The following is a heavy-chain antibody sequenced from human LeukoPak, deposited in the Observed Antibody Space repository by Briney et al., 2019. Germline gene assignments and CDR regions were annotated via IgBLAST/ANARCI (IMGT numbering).Heavy chain of an antibody. CDR3: ARVAVAGPGGMDV. CDR2: ISAYNGNT. Sequence: ASVKVSCKASGYTFTKYGISWVRQAPGQGLEWMGWISAYNGNTNYAQKLQGRVTITADESTSTAYMELSSLRSEDTAVYYCARVAVAGPGGMDVWGQGTTVTVSS. J-gene: IGHJ6*02. D-gene: IGHD6-19*01. CDR1: GYTFTKYG. V-gene: IGHV1-18*01.